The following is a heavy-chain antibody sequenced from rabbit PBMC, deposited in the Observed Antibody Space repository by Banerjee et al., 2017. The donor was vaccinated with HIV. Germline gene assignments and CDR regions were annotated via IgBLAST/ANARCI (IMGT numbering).Heavy chain of an antibody. CDR3: ARVYAGGTGYRSHL. D-gene: IGHD4-2*01. V-gene: IGHV1S45*01. Sequence: QQQLEESGGDLVKPEGSLTLTCTASGFSFSNKYVMCWVRQAPGKGLEWIACINTSSGNTVYASWAKGRFTISRTSSTTVTLQMTSLTAADTATYFCARVYAGGTGYRSHLWGQGTLVTVS. CDR1: GFSFSNKYV. J-gene: IGHJ6*01. CDR2: INTSSGNT.